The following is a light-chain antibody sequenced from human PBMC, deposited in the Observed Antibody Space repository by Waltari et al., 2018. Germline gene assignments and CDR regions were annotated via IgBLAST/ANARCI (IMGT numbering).Light chain of an antibody. CDR2: KAS. V-gene: IGKV1-5*03. CDR3: QQYYSYSWT. Sequence: DIQMTQSPSTLSASVGDRVTITCRASQSISSSLAWYQQKAGKAPKLLIYKASSLESGVPSTFSGSGSGTEFTLTIRSLQPDDFATYYCQQYYSYSWTFGQGTKVEIK. J-gene: IGKJ1*01. CDR1: QSISSS.